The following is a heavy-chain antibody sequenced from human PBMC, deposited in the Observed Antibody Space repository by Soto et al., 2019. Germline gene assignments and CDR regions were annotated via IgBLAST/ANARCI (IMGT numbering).Heavy chain of an antibody. J-gene: IGHJ4*02. CDR2: IYPGDSDT. D-gene: IGHD5-12*01. CDR3: ARYGPQWLRLVDY. CDR1: GYSFTSYW. Sequence: GESPKISCKGSGYSFTSYWIGWVRQMPGKGLEGMGIIYPGDSDTRYSPSFQGQVTISADKSISTAYLQWSSLKASDTAMYYCARYGPQWLRLVDYWGQRTLVTVSS. V-gene: IGHV5-51*01.